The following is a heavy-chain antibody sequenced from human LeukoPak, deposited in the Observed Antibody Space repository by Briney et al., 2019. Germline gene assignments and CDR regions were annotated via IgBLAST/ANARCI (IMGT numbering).Heavy chain of an antibody. CDR1: GGSFSGYY. CDR3: ARHSRRSYYYGSGSYSRWFDP. J-gene: IGHJ5*02. D-gene: IGHD3-10*01. CDR2: INHSGST. Sequence: SETLSLTCAVYGGSFSGYYWSWIRQPPGKGLEWIGEINHSGSTNYNPSLKSRVTISVDTSKNQFSLKLSSVTAADTAVYYRARHSRRSYYYGSGSYSRWFDPWGQGTPVTVSS. V-gene: IGHV4-34*01.